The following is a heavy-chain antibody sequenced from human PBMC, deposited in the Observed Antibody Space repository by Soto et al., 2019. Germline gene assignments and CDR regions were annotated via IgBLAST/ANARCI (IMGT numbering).Heavy chain of an antibody. J-gene: IGHJ4*02. V-gene: IGHV4-59*01. Sequence: QVQLQESGPGLVKPSETLSLTCTVSGGSISSYYWSWIRQPPGKGLEWIGYIYYSGCTNYNPSLKSRVTISVDTSKNQFSLKLSSVTAADTAVYYCAREASGWSYYFDYWGQGTLVTVSS. CDR3: AREASGWSYYFDY. CDR2: IYYSGCT. D-gene: IGHD6-19*01. CDR1: GGSISSYY.